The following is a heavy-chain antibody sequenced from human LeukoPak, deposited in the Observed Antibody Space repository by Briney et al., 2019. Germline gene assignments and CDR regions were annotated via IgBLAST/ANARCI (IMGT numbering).Heavy chain of an antibody. V-gene: IGHV1-69*13. CDR1: RGTFSSYT. Sequence: SVKVSCKASRGTFSSYTISWVRQAPGQGLEWMGGIIPIFGTANYAQKFQGRVTITADESTSTAYMELRSLRSDDTAVYYCARRGYSYADREYYFDYWGQGTLVTVSS. J-gene: IGHJ4*02. D-gene: IGHD5-18*01. CDR3: ARRGYSYADREYYFDY. CDR2: IIPIFGTA.